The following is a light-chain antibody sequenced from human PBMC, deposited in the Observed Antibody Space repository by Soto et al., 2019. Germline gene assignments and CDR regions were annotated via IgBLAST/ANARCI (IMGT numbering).Light chain of an antibody. V-gene: IGLV1-51*01. CDR1: TSNVASNS. J-gene: IGLJ1*01. CDR3: GTRYDSRTCFV. Sequence: QSVLTQPPSVSAAPGQSVTISCSGSTSNVASNSVSWYQQVPGKSPKLLIYDNGKQPSGIPDRFSGSKSGTSATLVITGILTGDEDEYYCGTRYDSRTCFVFGTGTKLTVL. CDR2: DNG.